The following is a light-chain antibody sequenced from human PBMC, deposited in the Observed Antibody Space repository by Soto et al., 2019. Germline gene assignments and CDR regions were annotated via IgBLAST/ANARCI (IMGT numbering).Light chain of an antibody. CDR3: QQVNGSPCT. V-gene: IGKV1-9*01. CDR2: TAS. CDR1: QGISSY. J-gene: IGKJ3*01. Sequence: DIQLTQSPSFLSASVGDRVTITCRASQGISSYLAWYQQKPGKAPKLLIYTASTLQSGVPSRFSGSGSGTEFTLTISSLQPEDFATYYCQQVNGSPCTFGPGTKVDIK.